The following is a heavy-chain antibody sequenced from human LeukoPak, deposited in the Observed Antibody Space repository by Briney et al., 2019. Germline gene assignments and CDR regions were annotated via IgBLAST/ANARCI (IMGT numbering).Heavy chain of an antibody. V-gene: IGHV3-23*01. Sequence: GGSLRLSCAASGLIFSNSGLNWVRQTPEKGLEWVSGISGSGATYYADSVKGRFTVSRDNSKNTLYLQMNSLRADDTAVYYCAKYLGTTRTFDYWGQGTLVTVSS. D-gene: IGHD1-7*01. CDR1: GLIFSNSG. J-gene: IGHJ4*02. CDR3: AKYLGTTRTFDY. CDR2: ISGSGAT.